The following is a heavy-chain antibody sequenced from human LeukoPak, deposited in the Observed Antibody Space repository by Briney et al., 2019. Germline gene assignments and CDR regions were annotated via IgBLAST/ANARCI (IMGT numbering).Heavy chain of an antibody. D-gene: IGHD2-21*01. CDR2: INSDGSST. CDR1: GFTFSSYW. Sequence: GGSLRLSCAASGFTFSSYWMHWVRQAPGKGLVWVSRINSDGSSTSYADSVKGRFTISRDNAKNTLYLQMNSLRAEDTAVYYCASESVVASFDYWGQGTLVTVSS. CDR3: ASESVVASFDY. V-gene: IGHV3-74*01. J-gene: IGHJ4*02.